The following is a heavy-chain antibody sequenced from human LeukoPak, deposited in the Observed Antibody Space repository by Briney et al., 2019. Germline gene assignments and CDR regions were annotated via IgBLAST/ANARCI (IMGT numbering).Heavy chain of an antibody. CDR1: GFTFSSYA. CDR2: ISSSSSYI. D-gene: IGHD4-11*01. V-gene: IGHV3-21*01. CDR3: ARDLYSNYVFDY. Sequence: PGGSLRLSCAASGFTFSSYAMSWVRQAPGKGLEWVSSISSSSSYIYYADSVKGRFTISRDNAKNSLYLQMNSLRAEDTAVYYCARDLYSNYVFDYWGQGTLVTVSS. J-gene: IGHJ4*02.